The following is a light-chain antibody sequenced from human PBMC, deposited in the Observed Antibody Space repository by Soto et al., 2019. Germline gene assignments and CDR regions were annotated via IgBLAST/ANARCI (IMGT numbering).Light chain of an antibody. CDR2: AAS. CDR1: QGIRND. Sequence: AIQLTQSPSSLSASLGDRVTITCRASQGIRNDVSWYQQKPGKAPKFLIFAASNLQSGIPTRLSSSGSGTVITLTITSVQPELFATSYCLQEYNYPCTFGQRKKVEIK. CDR3: LQEYNYPCT. J-gene: IGKJ1*01. V-gene: IGKV1-6*01.